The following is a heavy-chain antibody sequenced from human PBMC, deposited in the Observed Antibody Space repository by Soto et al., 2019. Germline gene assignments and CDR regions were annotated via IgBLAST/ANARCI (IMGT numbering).Heavy chain of an antibody. J-gene: IGHJ4*02. Sequence: QVQLVQSGAEVKKPGASVKVSCKASGYTFTSYGISWVRQAPGQGLEWMGWISAYNGNTNYAQEVQGRVTMTTDTXTITAYMEPRSLRSDDTAVYYCARQPVAGTAFFDYWGQGTLVTVSS. CDR3: ARQPVAGTAFFDY. CDR1: GYTFTSYG. CDR2: ISAYNGNT. V-gene: IGHV1-18*01. D-gene: IGHD6-19*01.